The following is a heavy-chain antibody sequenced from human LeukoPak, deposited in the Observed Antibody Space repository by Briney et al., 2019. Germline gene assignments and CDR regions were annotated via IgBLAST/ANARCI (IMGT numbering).Heavy chain of an antibody. D-gene: IGHD3-10*01. CDR1: GFTFSTYG. CDR2: IRYDGSNK. Sequence: PGGSLRLSCAASGFTFSTYGIHWVRQAPGKGLEWVAFIRYDGSNKYYADSVKGRFTISRDNSKNTLYLQMNSLRAEDTAVYYCARDLLYNNSPGLEYWGQGTLVTVSS. J-gene: IGHJ4*02. V-gene: IGHV3-30*02. CDR3: ARDLLYNNSPGLEY.